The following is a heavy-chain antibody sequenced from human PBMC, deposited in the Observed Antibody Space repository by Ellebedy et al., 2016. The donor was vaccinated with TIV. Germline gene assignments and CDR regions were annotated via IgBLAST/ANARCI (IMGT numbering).Heavy chain of an antibody. CDR2: IYPGDSDT. V-gene: IGHV5-51*01. CDR1: GYSFTSYW. J-gene: IGHJ3*02. Sequence: GESLKISXKGSGYSFTSYWIGWVRQMPGKGLEWMGIIYPGDSDTRYSPSFQGQVAISADKSISTAYLQWSSLKASDTAMYYCARAAPYDIVVVVAATPLDAFDIWGQGTMVTVSS. D-gene: IGHD2-15*01. CDR3: ARAAPYDIVVVVAATPLDAFDI.